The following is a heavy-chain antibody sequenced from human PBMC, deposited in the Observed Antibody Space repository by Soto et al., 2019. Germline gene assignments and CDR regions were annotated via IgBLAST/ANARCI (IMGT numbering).Heavy chain of an antibody. V-gene: IGHV4-4*07. J-gene: IGHJ4*02. D-gene: IGHD3-3*01. CDR2: IYTSGST. Sequence: SETLSHTCTVSGGSISSYYWSWIRQPAGKGLEWIGRIYTSGSTNYNPSLKSRVTMSVDTSKNQFSLKLSSVTAADTAVYYCARDIYDFWSGYPNYWGQGTLVTAPQ. CDR3: ARDIYDFWSGYPNY. CDR1: GGSISSYY.